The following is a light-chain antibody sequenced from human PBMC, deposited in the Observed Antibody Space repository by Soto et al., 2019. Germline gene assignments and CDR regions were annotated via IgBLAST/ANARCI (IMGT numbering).Light chain of an antibody. J-gene: IGLJ2*01. Sequence: QSVLTQPASVSGSPGQSITISCTGTSSDVGSYNLVSWYQQHPGKAPKLMIYEVSKRPSGVSNRFSGSKSGNKASLTISGLQAKDEADYYCCSYAGSSTLVFGGGTKLTVL. V-gene: IGLV2-23*02. CDR2: EVS. CDR1: SSDVGSYNL. CDR3: CSYAGSSTLV.